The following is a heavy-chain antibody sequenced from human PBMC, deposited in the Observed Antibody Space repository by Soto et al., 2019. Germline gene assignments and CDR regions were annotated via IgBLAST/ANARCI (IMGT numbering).Heavy chain of an antibody. Sequence: EVQLLESGGGLVQPGGSLRLSCAASGFTFSSYAMSWVRQAPGKGLEWVSAISGSGGSTYYADSVKGRFTISRDNSKNTLYLQMNSLRAEDTAVYYCEKKSSIAAAGTSWFDPWGQGTLVTASS. CDR1: GFTFSSYA. D-gene: IGHD6-13*01. CDR3: EKKSSIAAAGTSWFDP. CDR2: ISGSGGST. J-gene: IGHJ5*02. V-gene: IGHV3-23*01.